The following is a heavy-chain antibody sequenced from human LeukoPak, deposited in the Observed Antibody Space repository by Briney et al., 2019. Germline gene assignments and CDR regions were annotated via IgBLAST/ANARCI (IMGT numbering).Heavy chain of an antibody. CDR1: GLTFSSYG. J-gene: IGHJ4*02. Sequence: GGSLRLSCAASGLTFSSYGMSWVRQAPGKGLEWISGISGSGDTTDYADSVRGRFTISRDNSKNTLYLQMNSLRADDTAIYYCAKDKSSSWHYFDYWGQGTLVTVSS. CDR2: ISGSGDTT. V-gene: IGHV3-23*01. CDR3: AKDKSSSWHYFDY. D-gene: IGHD6-13*01.